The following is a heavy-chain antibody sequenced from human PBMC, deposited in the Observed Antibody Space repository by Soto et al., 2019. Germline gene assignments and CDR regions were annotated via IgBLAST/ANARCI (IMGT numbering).Heavy chain of an antibody. CDR1: GGTFNNYA. CDR3: ASEVTVASYSFDF. D-gene: IGHD5-12*01. J-gene: IGHJ4*02. V-gene: IGHV1-69*01. CDR2: IIPIFDSA. Sequence: QVQLVQSGAEVKRPGSSVKVSCKASGGTFNNYALSWVRQAPGQGLEWVGGIIPIFDSANYAQKFQGRVTNTADDSTSTAYMELHSLRPDDTAVYYCASEVTVASYSFDFWGQGTLVTVSS.